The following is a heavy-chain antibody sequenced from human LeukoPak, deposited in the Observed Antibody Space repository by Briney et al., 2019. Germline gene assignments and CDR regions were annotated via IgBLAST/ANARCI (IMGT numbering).Heavy chain of an antibody. Sequence: ASVKVSCKASGYTFTGYYMHWVRQAPGQGLEWMGWINPNSGGTNYAQKFQGRVTMTRDTSISTAYMELSRLRSDDTAVYYCARTRGVGPQSDYWGQGTLVTVSS. J-gene: IGHJ4*02. CDR3: ARTRGVGPQSDY. CDR1: GYTFTGYY. V-gene: IGHV1-2*02. D-gene: IGHD2-2*01. CDR2: INPNSGGT.